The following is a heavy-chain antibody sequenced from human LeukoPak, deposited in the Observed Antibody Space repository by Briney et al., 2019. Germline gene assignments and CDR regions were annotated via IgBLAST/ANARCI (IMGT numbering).Heavy chain of an antibody. CDR3: ARARVMVREPRPFDI. CDR1: GGSISSGSYY. D-gene: IGHD3-10*01. V-gene: IGHV4-61*02. Sequence: SETLSLTCAVSGGSISSGSYYWTWIRQPAGKGLEWIGRISITESTYYNPSLKSRVTISLDTSKNHFSLKLNSMTAADTAVYYCARARVMVREPRPFDIWGQGTMVTVSS. CDR2: ISITEST. J-gene: IGHJ3*02.